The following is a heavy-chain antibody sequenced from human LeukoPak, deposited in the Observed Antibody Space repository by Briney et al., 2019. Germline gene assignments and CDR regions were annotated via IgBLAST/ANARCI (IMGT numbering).Heavy chain of an antibody. CDR2: IYYSGST. V-gene: IGHV4-31*03. CDR3: ARDSPSYGMDV. J-gene: IGHJ6*02. Sequence: SETLSLTCTVSGGSISSGGYYWSWIRQHPGKGLEWIGYIYYSGSTYYNPSLKSRVTISVDTSKNQFSLKLSSVTAADTAVYCCARDSPSYGMDVWGQGTTVTVSS. CDR1: GGSISSGGYY.